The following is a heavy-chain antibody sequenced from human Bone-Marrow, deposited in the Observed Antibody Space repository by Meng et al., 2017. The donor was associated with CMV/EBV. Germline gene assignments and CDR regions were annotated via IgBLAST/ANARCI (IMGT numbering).Heavy chain of an antibody. Sequence: GESLKISCAASGSRFRSYGMHWVRQAPGKGLEWVAFIQYDGTNKYYADSVTGRFTISRDNSKSTLYLQMNSLRPEDTAVYYCANRHGDGDAVDIWGHGTMVTVSS. CDR1: GSRFRSYG. V-gene: IGHV3-30*02. D-gene: IGHD4-17*01. J-gene: IGHJ3*02. CDR2: IQYDGTNK. CDR3: ANRHGDGDAVDI.